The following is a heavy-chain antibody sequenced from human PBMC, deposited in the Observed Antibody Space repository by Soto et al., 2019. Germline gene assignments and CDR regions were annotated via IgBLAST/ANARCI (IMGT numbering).Heavy chain of an antibody. V-gene: IGHV4-59*01. CDR3: ARGRTTYNYFDY. CDR1: GGSISSYD. D-gene: IGHD3-16*01. Sequence: SETLSLTCTVSGGSISSYDWSWIRQPPGKGLEWIGYIYYSGSTNYNPSLKSRVTISVDTSKNQFSLKLSSVTAADTAVYYCARGRTTYNYFDYWGQGTLVTVSS. CDR2: IYYSGST. J-gene: IGHJ4*02.